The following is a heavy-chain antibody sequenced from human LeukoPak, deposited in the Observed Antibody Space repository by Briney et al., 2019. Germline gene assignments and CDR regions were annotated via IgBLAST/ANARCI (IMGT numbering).Heavy chain of an antibody. CDR3: ARDVPVKTGTTRASFDY. J-gene: IGHJ4*02. V-gene: IGHV4-34*01. CDR1: GGSFSGYY. CDR2: INNSGNT. Sequence: SETLSLTCAVYGGSFSGYYWSWIRQPPGKGLEWVGEINNSGNTNDNPSLKSRVTISVDTSKSQFSMNLRSVTAADTAVYYCARDVPVKTGTTRASFDYWGQGTLVTVSS. D-gene: IGHD1-1*01.